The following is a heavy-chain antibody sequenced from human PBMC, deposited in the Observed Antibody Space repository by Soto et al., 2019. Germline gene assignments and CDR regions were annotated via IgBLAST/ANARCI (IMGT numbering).Heavy chain of an antibody. CDR1: GGSFSSYT. D-gene: IGHD6-13*01. CDR3: ARGQQLVDSWFDP. J-gene: IGHJ5*02. Sequence: PVKLSCKASGGSFSSYTISWVRQAPGQGLEWMGRIIPILGIANYAQKFQGRVTITADKSTSTAYMELSSLRSEDTAVYYCARGQQLVDSWFDPWGQGTLVTVSS. V-gene: IGHV1-69*02. CDR2: IIPILGIA.